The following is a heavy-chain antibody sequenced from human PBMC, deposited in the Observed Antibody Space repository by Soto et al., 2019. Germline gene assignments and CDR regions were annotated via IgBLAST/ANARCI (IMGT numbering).Heavy chain of an antibody. CDR1: GFTFSSYS. CDR3: ARSPAEVVVVAASGGFDP. J-gene: IGHJ5*02. D-gene: IGHD2-15*01. CDR2: ISSSSSTI. Sequence: GGSLRLSCAASGFTFSSYSMNWVRQAPGKGLEWVSYISSSSSTIYYTDSVKGRVTISRDNSKNSLYLQMNSLRAEDTAVYYCARSPAEVVVVAASGGFDPWGQGTLVTVSS. V-gene: IGHV3-48*01.